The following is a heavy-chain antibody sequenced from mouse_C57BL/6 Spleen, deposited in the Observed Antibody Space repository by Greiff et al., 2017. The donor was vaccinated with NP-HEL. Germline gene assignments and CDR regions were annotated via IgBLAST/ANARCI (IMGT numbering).Heavy chain of an antibody. J-gene: IGHJ2*01. CDR2: INPGSGGT. V-gene: IGHV1-54*01. CDR3: AVGLRQGFDD. CDR1: GYAFTNYL. Sequence: LVESGAELVRPGTSVKVSCKASGYAFTNYLIEWVKQRPGQGLEWIGVINPGSGGTNYNEKFKGKATLTADKSSSTAYMQLSSLTSEDSAVYFCAVGLRQGFDDWGQGTTLTVSS. D-gene: IGHD2-2*01.